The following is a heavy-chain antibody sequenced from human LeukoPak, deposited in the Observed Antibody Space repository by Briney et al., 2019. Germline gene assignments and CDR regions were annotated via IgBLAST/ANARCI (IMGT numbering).Heavy chain of an antibody. CDR2: INSDGSST. V-gene: IGHV3-74*01. CDR3: ARDPYPYYYYYYGMDV. CDR1: GFTFSSYW. J-gene: IGHJ6*02. Sequence: GGSLRLSCAASGFTFSSYWMHWVRQAPGKGLVWVSCINSDGSSTSYADSVKGRFTISRDNAKNTLYLQMNSLRAEDTAVYYCARDPYPYYYYYYGMDVWGQGTTVTVSS.